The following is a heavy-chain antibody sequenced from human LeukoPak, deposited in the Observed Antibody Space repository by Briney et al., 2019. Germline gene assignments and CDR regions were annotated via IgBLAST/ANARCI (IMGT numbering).Heavy chain of an antibody. CDR1: GYSFSTNM. CDR2: ILPAGKES. J-gene: IGHJ4*02. Sequence: PLGSLRLSCVVSGYSFSTNMMTWVRQTPGKGLEWVDTILPAGKESYRVESVKGRFTVSRDNAKNLLFLQMNSLRADDTAVYYCMSAHGYWGQGTLVSVSS. V-gene: IGHV3-7*01. CDR3: MSAHGY.